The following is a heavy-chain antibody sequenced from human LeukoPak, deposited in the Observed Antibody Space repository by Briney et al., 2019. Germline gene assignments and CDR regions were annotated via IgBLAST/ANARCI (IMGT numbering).Heavy chain of an antibody. CDR3: ARVAGDGSGTFHY. CDR1: GYTFISYG. V-gene: IGHV1-18*01. CDR2: ISGYNGKT. D-gene: IGHD3-10*01. J-gene: IGHJ4*02. Sequence: ASVKVSCKASGYTFISYGITWVRQAPGQGLEWMGWISGYNGKTNFAQKLQGRVTLTTDTSTSTAYMKLRSLRSNDTAVYFCARVAGDGSGTFHYWGQGTLVTVSS.